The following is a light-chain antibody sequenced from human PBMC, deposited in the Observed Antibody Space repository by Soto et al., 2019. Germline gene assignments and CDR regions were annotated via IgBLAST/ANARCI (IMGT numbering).Light chain of an antibody. V-gene: IGKV3-11*01. J-gene: IGKJ3*01. Sequence: EIVLTQSPATLSLSPGERATLSCRASQSVSSYLAWYQQKPGQAPRLLIYDASNRATGIPARFSGSGSGTDFTLTISRLEPEDFAVYYCQQYGRSPFTFGPGTKVD. CDR2: DAS. CDR1: QSVSSY. CDR3: QQYGRSPFT.